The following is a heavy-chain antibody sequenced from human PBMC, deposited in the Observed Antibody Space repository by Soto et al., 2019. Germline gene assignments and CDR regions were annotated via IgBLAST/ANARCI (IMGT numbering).Heavy chain of an antibody. J-gene: IGHJ4*02. Sequence: SETLSLTCTVSGGSISSGDYYWSWVRQPPGKGLEWIGYIYYSGSTYYNPSLKSRVTISVDTSKNQFSLKLSSVTAADTAVYYCARVVTAIQGFDYWGQGALVTVSS. CDR1: GGSISSGDYY. CDR2: IYYSGST. CDR3: ARVVTAIQGFDY. V-gene: IGHV4-30-4*01. D-gene: IGHD2-21*02.